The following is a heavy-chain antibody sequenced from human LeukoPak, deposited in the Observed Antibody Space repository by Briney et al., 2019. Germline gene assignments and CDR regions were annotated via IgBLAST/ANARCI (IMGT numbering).Heavy chain of an antibody. V-gene: IGHV3-30*18. J-gene: IGHJ6*02. CDR3: AKGVGYGGMDV. CDR2: ISYDGHNE. D-gene: IGHD2-8*01. Sequence: GGSLRLSCTASGFTFSGYGMHWVRQAPGKGLEWVAVISYDGHNEYYADSVKGRFTISRDNSKNTVYVQMNSLRAEDTAVYYCAKGVGYGGMDVWGQGTTVTVSS. CDR1: GFTFSGYG.